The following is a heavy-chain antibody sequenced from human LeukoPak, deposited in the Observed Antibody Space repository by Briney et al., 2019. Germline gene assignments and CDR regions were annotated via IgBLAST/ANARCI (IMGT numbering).Heavy chain of an antibody. J-gene: IGHJ4*02. D-gene: IGHD6-13*01. CDR2: IFYSGST. Sequence: SETLSLTCTVSGDSITSYSWSWIRQPPGKGLEWIGYIFYSGSTNYNPSLKSRVTMSLDTSKSQFSLKLSSVTAADTAVYYCASTLQGYDSSWYFDYWGQAALVTVSS. V-gene: IGHV4-59*08. CDR1: GDSITSYS. CDR3: ASTLQGYDSSWYFDY.